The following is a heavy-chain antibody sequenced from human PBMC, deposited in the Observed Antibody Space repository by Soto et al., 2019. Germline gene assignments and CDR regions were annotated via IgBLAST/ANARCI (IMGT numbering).Heavy chain of an antibody. J-gene: IGHJ6*02. CDR3: VRRPAYSASWCYFDYGMKI. CDR2: INTYHGNT. Sequence: QVQLVQSGAELKKPGASVKVSCKASGYTFTNYGISWVRQAPGQGLEWMGWINTYHGNTKYAQKLQGRVTMTKHTSTSPAYMELTSLRSDDTSVYYCVRRPAYSASWCYFDYGMKIWGQGTTVIVS. V-gene: IGHV1-18*01. CDR1: GYTFTNYG. D-gene: IGHD6-13*01.